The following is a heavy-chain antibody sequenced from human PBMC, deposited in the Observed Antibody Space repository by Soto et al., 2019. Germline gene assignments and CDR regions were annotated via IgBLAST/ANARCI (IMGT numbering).Heavy chain of an antibody. V-gene: IGHV1-8*01. J-gene: IGHJ4*02. CDR2: MNPNSGNT. CDR1: GYTFTSYD. D-gene: IGHD3-9*01. Sequence: QVQLVQSGAEVKKPGASVKVSCKASGYTFTSYDINWVRQATGQGLEWMGWMNPNSGNTGYAQKFQGRVTMTRNTSISTAYMELSSLRSEDTAVYYCAIGRNYYDILTGYDFDYWGQGTLVTVSS. CDR3: AIGRNYYDILTGYDFDY.